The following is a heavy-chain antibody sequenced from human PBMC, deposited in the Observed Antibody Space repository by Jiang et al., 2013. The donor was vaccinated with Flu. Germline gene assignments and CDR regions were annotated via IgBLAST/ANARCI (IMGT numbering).Heavy chain of an antibody. CDR1: GDSISTSFSSYY. V-gene: IGHV4-4*07. Sequence: LLKPSETLSLTCTVSGDSISTSFSSYYWSWIRQPAGKGLEWIGRIYPGGSWSTNYNPSLKSRVTMSVDTSKNQFSLKLTSVTAADTAVYFCARGRGSSWYWFDAWGQGTLVTVSS. J-gene: IGHJ5*02. D-gene: IGHD6-13*01. CDR2: IYPGGSWST. CDR3: ARGRGSSWYWFDA.